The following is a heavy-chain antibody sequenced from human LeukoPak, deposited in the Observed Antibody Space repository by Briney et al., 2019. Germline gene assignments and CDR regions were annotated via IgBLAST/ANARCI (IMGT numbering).Heavy chain of an antibody. CDR3: ARDQGQYNWFDP. V-gene: IGHV3-21*01. CDR2: ISTSSSYI. CDR1: GFTFRNYV. D-gene: IGHD2/OR15-2a*01. Sequence: PGGSLRLSCAASGFTFRNYVIHWVRQAPGKGLEWVSSISTSSSYIYYADSVKGRFTISRDNAKNSLYLQMNSLRAEDTAVYYCARDQGQYNWFDPWGQGTLVTVSS. J-gene: IGHJ5*02.